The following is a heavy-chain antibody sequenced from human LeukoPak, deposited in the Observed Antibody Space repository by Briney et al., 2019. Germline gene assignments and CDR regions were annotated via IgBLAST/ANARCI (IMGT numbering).Heavy chain of an antibody. J-gene: IGHJ5*02. D-gene: IGHD3-22*01. V-gene: IGHV3-21*01. CDR2: ISSSSSYI. Sequence: GGSLRLSCAASGFTFSSYSMNWVRQAPGKGLEWGSSISSSSSYIYYADSVKGRFTISRDNAKNSLYLQMNSLRAEDTAVYYCARGILYYYDSSGYLESPGGNWFDPWGEGTLVTVSS. CDR3: ARGILYYYDSSGYLESPGGNWFDP. CDR1: GFTFSSYS.